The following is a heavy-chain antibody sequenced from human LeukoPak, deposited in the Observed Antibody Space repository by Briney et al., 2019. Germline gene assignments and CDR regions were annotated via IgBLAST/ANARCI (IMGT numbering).Heavy chain of an antibody. CDR1: GYTFTSYG. Sequence: ASARVSCKASGYTFTSYGISWVRQAPGQGLEWMGWISAYNGNTNYAQKLQGGVAMTTDTSTSTAYMELRSLRSDDTAVYYCARDHIAVAGNAAFDIWGQGTIVSVSS. CDR3: ARDHIAVAGNAAFDI. V-gene: IGHV1-18*01. D-gene: IGHD6-19*01. J-gene: IGHJ3*02. CDR2: ISAYNGNT.